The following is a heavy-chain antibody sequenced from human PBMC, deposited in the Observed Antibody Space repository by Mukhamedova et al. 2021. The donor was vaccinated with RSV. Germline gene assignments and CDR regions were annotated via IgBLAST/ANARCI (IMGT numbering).Heavy chain of an antibody. CDR3: ARHVYSGTSDYDY. V-gene: IGHV3-7*03. Sequence: AQGKGLEWVADIEDNGDEINYGDSVKGRFSVSRDNAENSLFLQMKSLRVEDTAVYYCARHVYSGTSDYDYWGRGTLVTVSS. J-gene: IGHJ4*02. CDR2: IEDNGDEI. D-gene: IGHD5-12*01.